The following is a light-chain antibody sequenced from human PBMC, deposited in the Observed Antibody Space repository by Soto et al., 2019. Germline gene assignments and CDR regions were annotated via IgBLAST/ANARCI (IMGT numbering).Light chain of an antibody. CDR2: DAS. J-gene: IGKJ4*01. Sequence: EIVMTQSPATLSVSPGERATLSCRASHRVNTYLAWYQQRPGQAPRLLIYDASTRATDIPARFSGSGSGTEFTLTISSXQSEDFAVYYCQQYNNWPLTFGGGTKVDIK. V-gene: IGKV3-15*01. CDR3: QQYNNWPLT. CDR1: HRVNTY.